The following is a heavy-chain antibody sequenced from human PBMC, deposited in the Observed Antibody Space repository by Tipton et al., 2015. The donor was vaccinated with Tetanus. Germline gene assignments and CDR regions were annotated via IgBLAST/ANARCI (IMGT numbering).Heavy chain of an antibody. CDR3: VKEERSGWVNWYFDL. J-gene: IGHJ2*01. Sequence: QLVQSGGGVVQPGRSLRLSCAASGFAFSSYGMHWVRQAPGKGLEWVAHIWYDGRYKYYADSVKGLFTISRDNSENTLYLQMNSLRADDTAVYYCVKEERSGWVNWYFDLWGRGTLVTVSS. D-gene: IGHD6-19*01. CDR1: GFAFSSYG. CDR2: IWYDGRYK. V-gene: IGHV3-33*06.